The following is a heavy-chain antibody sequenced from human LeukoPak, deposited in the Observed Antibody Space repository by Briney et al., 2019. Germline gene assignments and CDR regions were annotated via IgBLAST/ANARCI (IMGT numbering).Heavy chain of an antibody. V-gene: IGHV3-23*01. CDR2: LSPSGDIT. J-gene: IGHJ5*02. CDR1: GFTFSNHG. CDR3: ARCSGTVRSNWFDP. D-gene: IGHD2-8*01. Sequence: GGSLRLSCAAPGFTFSNHGMNWVREAPGKGRKWVSGLSPSGDITYYADSAKGRFTISRDNAKNTLYLQMNSLSSEDTAVYYCARCSGTVRSNWFDPWGQGTLVTVSS.